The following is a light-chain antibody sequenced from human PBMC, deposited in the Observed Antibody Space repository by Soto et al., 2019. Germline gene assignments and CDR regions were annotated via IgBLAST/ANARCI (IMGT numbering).Light chain of an antibody. CDR1: QSISSW. Sequence: DIQMTQSPSTLSASVGDRVTITCRASQSISSWLAWYQQKPGKAPKLLIYGASTLQGGVPSRFSGSGSGTDFTLTISRLQPEDFAVYYCQQYGSSGTFGQGTKVDIK. J-gene: IGKJ1*01. CDR3: QQYGSSGT. V-gene: IGKV1-5*01. CDR2: GAS.